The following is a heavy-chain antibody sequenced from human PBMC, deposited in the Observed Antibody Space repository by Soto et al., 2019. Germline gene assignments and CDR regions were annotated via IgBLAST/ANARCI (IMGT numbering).Heavy chain of an antibody. CDR1: VFTFSSYS. CDR2: ISTTSSSI. CDR3: ARKGVAFDY. Sequence: QPGGSLRLYCAASVFTFSSYSMNWVRQAPGKGLEWISYISTTSSSIYYADSVKGRFTISRDNAKNSLFLQMNSLRDEDTAVYYCARKGVAFDYWGQGALVTVSS. D-gene: IGHD3-3*01. J-gene: IGHJ4*02. V-gene: IGHV3-48*02.